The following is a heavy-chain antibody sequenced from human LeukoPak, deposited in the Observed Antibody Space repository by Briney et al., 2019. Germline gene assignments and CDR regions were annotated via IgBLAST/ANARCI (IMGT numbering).Heavy chain of an antibody. Sequence: SETLSLTCTVSGGSISSYYWSWIRQPAGKGLEWIGRIYTSGSTNYNPSLKSRVTMSVGTSKNQFSLKLSSVTAADTAVYYCARAKLEDYYDSGYYFDFWGQGTLVTVSS. CDR1: GGSISSYY. D-gene: IGHD3-22*01. CDR2: IYTSGST. V-gene: IGHV4-4*07. J-gene: IGHJ4*02. CDR3: ARAKLEDYYDSGYYFDF.